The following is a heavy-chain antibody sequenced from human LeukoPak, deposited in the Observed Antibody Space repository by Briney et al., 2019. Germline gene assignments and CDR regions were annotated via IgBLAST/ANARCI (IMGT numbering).Heavy chain of an antibody. V-gene: IGHV1-2*02. Sequence: ASVKVSCKASEYTFTGYYMHWVRQAPGQGLEWMGWINPNSGSTIYAQEFQGRVTLTRDTSIGTGYMELRSLRSDDTAVYYCARASYYYGSGSFLYYYMDVWGKGTTVTVSS. CDR1: EYTFTGYY. J-gene: IGHJ6*03. CDR2: INPNSGST. D-gene: IGHD3-10*01. CDR3: ARASYYYGSGSFLYYYMDV.